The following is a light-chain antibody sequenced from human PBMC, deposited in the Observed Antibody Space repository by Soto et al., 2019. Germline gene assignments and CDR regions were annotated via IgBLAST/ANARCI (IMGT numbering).Light chain of an antibody. V-gene: IGKV1-5*03. CDR2: KAS. CDR3: QQYNIYPHT. Sequence: DIQMTLSPSTLSASIGDRVTITGRASQSISAWLAWYQQGPGKAPKLLIYKASSLQSGVPSRFSGSGSGTEFTLTISSLQPDDFATYYCQQYNIYPHTFGQGTKVDIK. J-gene: IGKJ2*01. CDR1: QSISAW.